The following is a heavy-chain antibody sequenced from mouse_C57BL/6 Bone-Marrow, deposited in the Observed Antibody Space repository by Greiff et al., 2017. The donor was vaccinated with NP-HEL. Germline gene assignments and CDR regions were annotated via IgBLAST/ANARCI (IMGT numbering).Heavy chain of an antibody. CDR3: AREDYYGSTSYSDY. V-gene: IGHV1-31*01. CDR2: ISPYNGVS. Sequence: EVQLQQSGPDLVKPGASVKISCKASGYSFTGYYMHWVSQAHGNILDWIAYISPYNGVSCYTQKFKGQSTFSRDKSSSTAYMELRSLTSEDCSVDYCAREDYYGSTSYSDYWGQGTTLTVSS. D-gene: IGHD1-1*01. CDR1: GYSFTGYY. J-gene: IGHJ2*01.